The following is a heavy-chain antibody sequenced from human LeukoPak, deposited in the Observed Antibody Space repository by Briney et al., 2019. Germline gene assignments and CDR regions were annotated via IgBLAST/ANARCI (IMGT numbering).Heavy chain of an antibody. CDR1: GFTFSSYT. J-gene: IGHJ5*02. D-gene: IGHD3-10*01. CDR2: ITRGDSK. Sequence: GGSLRLSCAASGFTFSSYTISWVRQAPGKGLEWISSITRGDSKYYAESVKGRFTISRDNSKNTLYLQMNSLRAEDTAVYYCAPSPEFGELPSDPWGQGTLVTVSS. CDR3: APSPEFGELPSDP. V-gene: IGHV3-48*01.